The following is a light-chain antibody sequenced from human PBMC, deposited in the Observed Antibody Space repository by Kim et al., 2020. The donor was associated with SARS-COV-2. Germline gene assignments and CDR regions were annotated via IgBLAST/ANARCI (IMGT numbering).Light chain of an antibody. CDR1: QSVRSN. Sequence: EIVMTQSPATLSVSPGERATLSCRASQSVRSNLAWYQQKPGQAPRLLIYGASTRATAIPARFSGSGSGTEFTLTISSLQSEDFAVYYCQQYNNWPPWTFGQGTKVDIK. CDR2: GAS. CDR3: QQYNNWPPWT. V-gene: IGKV3-15*01. J-gene: IGKJ1*01.